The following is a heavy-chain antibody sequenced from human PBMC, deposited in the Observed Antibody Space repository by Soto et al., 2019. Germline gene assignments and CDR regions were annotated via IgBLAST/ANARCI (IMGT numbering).Heavy chain of an antibody. CDR2: IIPIFGTA. J-gene: IGHJ4*02. CDR1: GGTFSSYS. V-gene: IGHV1-69*01. D-gene: IGHD1-26*01. CDR3: ARDGGRHSGGIDY. Sequence: QVQLVQSGAEVKKPGSSVQVSCKASGGTFSSYSINWVRQAPGQGLEWMGEIIPIFGTANYAQKFQGRVTNTADESTSTAYMEQSSMRSEDTAVYYCARDGGRHSGGIDYWGQGTLVTASS.